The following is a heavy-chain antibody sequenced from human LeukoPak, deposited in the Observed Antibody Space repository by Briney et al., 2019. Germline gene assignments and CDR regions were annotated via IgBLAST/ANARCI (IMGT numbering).Heavy chain of an antibody. CDR2: INDDGSTT. CDR1: GFTFSRSW. V-gene: IGHV3-74*01. CDR3: AKDFCSGGSCYQNYYSYYYYMDV. J-gene: IGHJ6*03. D-gene: IGHD2-15*01. Sequence: GGSLRLSCAASGFTFSRSWMHWVRQAPGKGLVWVSRINDDGSTTSYADSVKGRFTISRDNSKNTLYLQMNSLRGEDTAVYYCAKDFCSGGSCYQNYYSYYYYMDVWGKGTTVTISS.